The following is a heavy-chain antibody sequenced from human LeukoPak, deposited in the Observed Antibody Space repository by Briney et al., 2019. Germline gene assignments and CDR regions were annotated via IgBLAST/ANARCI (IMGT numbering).Heavy chain of an antibody. Sequence: GGSLRFSCAASGFTFSSYAMSWVRQAPGKGLEWVSAISGSGGSTYYADSVKGRFTISRDNSKNTLYLQMNSLRAEDTAVYYCAKTGGDIVLMVYALEGGAEYFQHWGQGTLVTVSS. CDR1: GFTFSSYA. V-gene: IGHV3-23*01. CDR3: AKTGGDIVLMVYALEGGAEYFQH. CDR2: ISGSGGST. D-gene: IGHD2-8*01. J-gene: IGHJ1*01.